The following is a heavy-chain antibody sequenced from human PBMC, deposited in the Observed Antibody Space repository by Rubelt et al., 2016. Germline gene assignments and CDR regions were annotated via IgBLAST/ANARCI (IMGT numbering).Heavy chain of an antibody. CDR2: IKSKAAGGTI. CDR3: VTDLVAD. Sequence: EVQLVESGGGLVKPGGSLRLSCAASGFTFNNAWMSWVRRAPGKGLEWVARIKSKAAGGTIDHTAPVRGRFTISRDDSKNTPYLQRNSLKIEDTAVYYCVTDLVADWGQGTLVTVSS. J-gene: IGHJ4*02. V-gene: IGHV3-15*01. D-gene: IGHD5-12*01. CDR1: GFTFNNAW.